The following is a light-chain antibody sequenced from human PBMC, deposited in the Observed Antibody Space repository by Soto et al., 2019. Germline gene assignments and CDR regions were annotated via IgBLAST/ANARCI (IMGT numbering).Light chain of an antibody. CDR3: QQYNSYSPLT. J-gene: IGKJ4*01. CDR2: DAS. CDR1: QSISSW. Sequence: DIQMTQSPSTLSASVGDRVTITCRASQSISSWLAWYQQKPGKDPKLLIYDASSLESGVPSRFSGSGSGTEFTPTISSLLPDDFATYYCQQYNSYSPLTFGGGTKVEIK. V-gene: IGKV1-5*01.